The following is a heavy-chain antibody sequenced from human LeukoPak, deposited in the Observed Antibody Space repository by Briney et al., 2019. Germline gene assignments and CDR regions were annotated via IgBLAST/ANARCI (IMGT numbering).Heavy chain of an antibody. D-gene: IGHD5-18*01. CDR3: ARDRYTAMAMPDY. Sequence: GGSLRLSCAASGFTFSSYSMNWVRQAPGKGLEWVSYISSSSSTIYYADSVKGRFTISRDNAKNSLYLQMNSLRAEDTAVYYCARDRYTAMAMPDYWGQGTLVTVSS. CDR1: GFTFSSYS. J-gene: IGHJ4*02. V-gene: IGHV3-48*01. CDR2: ISSSSSTI.